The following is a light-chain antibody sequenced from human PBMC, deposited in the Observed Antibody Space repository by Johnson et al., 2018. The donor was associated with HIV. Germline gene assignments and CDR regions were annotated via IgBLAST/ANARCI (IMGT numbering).Light chain of an antibody. CDR1: SSNIGNNY. CDR3: GTWDSSLGAYV. V-gene: IGLV1-51*01. J-gene: IGLJ1*01. Sequence: SVLTQPPPVSAAPGQKVTISCSGSSSNIGNNYVSWYQQLPGTAPKLLIYDNNKRPSGIPDRFSGSKSGTSATLGITGLQTGDEADYYCGTWDSSLGAYVFGTGTKVTVL. CDR2: DNN.